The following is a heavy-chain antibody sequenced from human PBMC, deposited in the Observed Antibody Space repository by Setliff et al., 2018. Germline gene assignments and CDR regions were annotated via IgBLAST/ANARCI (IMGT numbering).Heavy chain of an antibody. Sequence: ASVKVSCKASGYTFTRYYMYWVRQAPGQGLEWMGIINVSGGSACYAEKFQGRVTMTRDTSTSTIYMELASLIYDDTAVYYCARAGDAATNRKGVFEFWGQGTLVTV. J-gene: IGHJ4*02. CDR3: ARAGDAATNRKGVFEF. CDR1: GYTFTRYY. D-gene: IGHD1-26*01. CDR2: INVSGGSA. V-gene: IGHV1-46*01.